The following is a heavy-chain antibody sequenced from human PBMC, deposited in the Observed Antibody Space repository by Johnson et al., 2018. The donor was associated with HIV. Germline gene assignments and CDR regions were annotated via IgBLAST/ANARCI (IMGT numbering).Heavy chain of an antibody. CDR1: GFTFDDYD. J-gene: IGHJ3*02. CDR2: INWNGGST. V-gene: IGHV3-20*04. CDR3: AKDGEYSSPGAFDI. Sequence: EVQLVESGGGVIRPGGSLRLSCAASGFTFDDYDMSWVRQAPGMGLEWVSGINWNGGSTGYADSVKGRFTISRDNSKNTLYLQMNSLRAEDTAVYYCAKDGEYSSPGAFDIWGQGTMVTVSS. D-gene: IGHD6-6*01.